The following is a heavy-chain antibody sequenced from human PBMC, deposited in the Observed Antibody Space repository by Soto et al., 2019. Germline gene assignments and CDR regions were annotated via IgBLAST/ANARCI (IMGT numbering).Heavy chain of an antibody. CDR1: GGSISSGGYY. CDR3: ARRIVVVDAFDI. CDR2: IYYSGST. D-gene: IGHD2-21*01. Sequence: QVQLQESGPGLVKPSQTLSPTCTVSGGSISSGGYYWSWIRQHPGKGLEWIGYIYYSGSTYYNPSLKIRVTISVDTSKNQFSLKLSSVTAADTAVYYCARRIVVVDAFDIWGQGTMVTVSS. J-gene: IGHJ3*02. V-gene: IGHV4-31*03.